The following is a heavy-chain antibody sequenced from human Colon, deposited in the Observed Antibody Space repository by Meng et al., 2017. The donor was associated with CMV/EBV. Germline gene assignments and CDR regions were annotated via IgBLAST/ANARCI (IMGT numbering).Heavy chain of an antibody. D-gene: IGHD6-19*01. V-gene: IGHV4-61*02. CDR1: GDSISSGTFY. CDR2: IYTSGSP. Sequence: CSVSGDSISSGTFYWSWIRQPAGKGLEWIARIYTSGSPNYNPSLKSRVTISVDTSKNQFSLGLNSVTAADTAVYYCARVRSGSFDPWGQGTLVTVSS. CDR3: ARVRSGSFDP. J-gene: IGHJ5*02.